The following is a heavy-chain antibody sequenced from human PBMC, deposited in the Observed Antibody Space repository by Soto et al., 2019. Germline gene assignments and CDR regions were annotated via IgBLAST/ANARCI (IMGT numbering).Heavy chain of an antibody. D-gene: IGHD3-22*01. Sequence: PGGSLRLSCAASGFTFGDYAMSWVRQAPGKGQERVSSIIGGSNRINYADSVKGRFTISRDNSKTSLYLQMNSLRAEDTAVYYCARYDSSGYYWPYYYYALDVWGQGTTVTV. V-gene: IGHV3-23*01. CDR1: GFTFGDYA. CDR3: ARYDSSGYYWPYYYYALDV. J-gene: IGHJ6*02. CDR2: IIGGSNRI.